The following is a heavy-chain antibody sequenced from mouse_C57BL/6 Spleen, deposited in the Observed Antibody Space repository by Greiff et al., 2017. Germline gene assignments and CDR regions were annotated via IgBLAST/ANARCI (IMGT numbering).Heavy chain of an antibody. CDR3: ARSDYEYGEDYFDY. D-gene: IGHD2-4*01. CDR1: GYTFTSYW. J-gene: IGHJ2*01. V-gene: IGHV1-64*01. Sequence: VQLQQPGAELVKPGASVKLSCKASGYTFTSYWMHWVKQRPGQGLEWIGMIHPNSGSTNYNEKFKSKATLTVDKSSSTAYMQLSSLTSEDSAVYYCARSDYEYGEDYFDYWGQGTTLTVSS. CDR2: IHPNSGST.